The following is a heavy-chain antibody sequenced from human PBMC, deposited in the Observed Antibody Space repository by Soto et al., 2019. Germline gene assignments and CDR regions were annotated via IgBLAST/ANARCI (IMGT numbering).Heavy chain of an antibody. D-gene: IGHD5-18*01. CDR3: ARDRPGGYGYSWDDFLYYYGMDV. CDR2: VSHDGSNK. Sequence: GGSLRLSCAASGFSFKSYAIHWVRQAPGKGLEWVAVVSHDGSNKFYADSVKGRFTISRDDSKNTVFLQMNSLRVEDTAVFYCARDRPGGYGYSWDDFLYYYGMDVWGQGTTVTVSS. J-gene: IGHJ6*02. V-gene: IGHV3-30-3*01. CDR1: GFSFKSYA.